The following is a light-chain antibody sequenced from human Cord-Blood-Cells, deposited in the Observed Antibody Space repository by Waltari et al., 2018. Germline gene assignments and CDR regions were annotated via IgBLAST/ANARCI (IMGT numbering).Light chain of an antibody. CDR1: SSDAGSYNL. Sequence: QSALTQPASVSGSPGQSITISCTGTSSDAGSYNLVAWYQQHPGKAPKLMIYEGSKRPAGVSNRFSGSKSGNTASLTISGLQAEDVADYYCCSYAGSYVVFGGGTKLTVL. J-gene: IGLJ2*01. V-gene: IGLV2-23*01. CDR3: CSYAGSYVV. CDR2: EGS.